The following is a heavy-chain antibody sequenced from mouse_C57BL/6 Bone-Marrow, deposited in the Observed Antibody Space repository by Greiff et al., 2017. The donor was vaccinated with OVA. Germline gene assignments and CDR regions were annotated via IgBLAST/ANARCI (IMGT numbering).Heavy chain of an antibody. CDR1: GYSITSGYY. D-gene: IGHD4-1*01. CDR2: ISYDGSN. Sequence: VQLQQSGPGLVKPSQSLSLTCSVTGYSITSGYYWNWIRQFPGNKLEWMGYISYDGSNNYNPSLKNRISITRDTSKNQFFLKLNSVTTEDTATYYCARDWDGDDYWGQGTTLTVSS. J-gene: IGHJ2*01. CDR3: ARDWDGDDY. V-gene: IGHV3-6*01.